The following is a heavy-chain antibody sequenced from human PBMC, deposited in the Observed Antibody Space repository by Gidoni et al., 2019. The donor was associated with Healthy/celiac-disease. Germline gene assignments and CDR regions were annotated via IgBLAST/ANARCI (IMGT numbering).Heavy chain of an antibody. D-gene: IGHD3-10*01. V-gene: IGHV3-21*01. Sequence: EVQLVESGGGLVKPGGSLRLSCAASGFTFSSYSMNWVRQAPGKGLEWVSSISSRRSYIYYADSVKGRFTISRDNAKNSLYLQMNSLRAEDTAVYYCARGTEIRGFYAFDIWGQGTMVTVSS. J-gene: IGHJ3*02. CDR1: GFTFSSYS. CDR3: ARGTEIRGFYAFDI. CDR2: ISSRRSYI.